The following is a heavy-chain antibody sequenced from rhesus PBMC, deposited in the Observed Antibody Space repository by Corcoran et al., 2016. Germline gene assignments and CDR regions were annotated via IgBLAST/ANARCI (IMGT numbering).Heavy chain of an antibody. J-gene: IGHJ4*01. CDR1: GYPFPYHS. CDR2: VDPEYGEA. V-gene: IGHV1-111*02. CDR3: ARFLRSTYYCDY. D-gene: IGHD4-29*01. Sequence: VQLVQSGAEVKKPGATVKISCQASGYPFPYHSLNWVRQPPGKGREWMGGVDPEYGEADYAQKVQYRVTITADRATDTAYMELSRLRSEDTAVYYCARFLRSTYYCDYWGQGVLVTVSS.